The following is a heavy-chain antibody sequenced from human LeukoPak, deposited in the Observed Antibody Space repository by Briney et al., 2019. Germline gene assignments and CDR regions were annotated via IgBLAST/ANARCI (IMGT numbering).Heavy chain of an antibody. J-gene: IGHJ4*02. CDR3: ATVYHGYCSSTSCSYFDY. V-gene: IGHV3-30*02. Sequence: GGSLRLSCAASGFTFSSYGMHWVRQAPGKGLEWVAFIRYDGSNKYYADSVKGRFTISRDNSKNTLYLQMNSLRAEDTAVYYCATVYHGYCSSTSCSYFDYWGQGTLVTVSS. CDR1: GFTFSSYG. CDR2: IRYDGSNK. D-gene: IGHD2-2*01.